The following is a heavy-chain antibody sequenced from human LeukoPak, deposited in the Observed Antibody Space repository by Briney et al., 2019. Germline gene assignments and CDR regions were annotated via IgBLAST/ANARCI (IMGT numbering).Heavy chain of an antibody. CDR3: AREPGDY. CDR1: GASIGNYF. Sequence: SETLSLTCTVSGASIGNYFWSWIRQPAGRGLEWIGRIDTTGSSNSNPSLKSRITMSVDTSKNQLSLNLSSVTAADTAVYHGAREPGDYWGQGNLVTVSS. CDR2: IDTTGSS. V-gene: IGHV4-4*07. J-gene: IGHJ4*02.